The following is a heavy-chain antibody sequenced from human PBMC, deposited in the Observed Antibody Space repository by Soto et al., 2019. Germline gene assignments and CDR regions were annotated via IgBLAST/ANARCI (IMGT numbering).Heavy chain of an antibody. CDR3: ARPDFGDYWYFDL. D-gene: IGHD4-17*01. CDR2: IIPALGTA. CDR1: GGTFSSPT. Sequence: QDQLVQSGAEVKKPGSSVKVSCKASGGTFSSPTFSWVRQAPGQGLEWMGRIIPALGTATYAQKFQGRVTITADESATTVYMELNSLRSEDTAVYYCARPDFGDYWYFDLWGRGTLVTVSS. J-gene: IGHJ2*01. V-gene: IGHV1-69*08.